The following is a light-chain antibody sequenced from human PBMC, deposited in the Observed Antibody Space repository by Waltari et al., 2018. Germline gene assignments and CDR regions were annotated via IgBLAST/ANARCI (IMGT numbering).Light chain of an antibody. CDR3: GTWDSSLSAGL. V-gene: IGLV1-51*01. J-gene: IGLJ3*02. Sequence: YHRLPGTAPKHLIYKTDKRPSGIPDRISGPKSGTSATLAFTGLRPGDEADYYGGTWDSSLSAGLFGGGTRLTVL. CDR2: KTD.